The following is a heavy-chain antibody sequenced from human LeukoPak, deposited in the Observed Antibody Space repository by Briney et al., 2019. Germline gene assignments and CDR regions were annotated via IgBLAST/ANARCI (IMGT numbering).Heavy chain of an antibody. CDR3: ARILDSTWGELGY. J-gene: IGHJ4*02. D-gene: IGHD1-26*01. Sequence: PGGSLRLSCAGSDFSFITYAMSWVRQAPGKGLEWMAFIRSDGSNKYYADSVKGRFTISRDNSKNTLYLQMNSLRAEDTAVYYCARILDSTWGELGYWGQGTLVTVSS. CDR2: IRSDGSNK. V-gene: IGHV3-30*02. CDR1: DFSFITYA.